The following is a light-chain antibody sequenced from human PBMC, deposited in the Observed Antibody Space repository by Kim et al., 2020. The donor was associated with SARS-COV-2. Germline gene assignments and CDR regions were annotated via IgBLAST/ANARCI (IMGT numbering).Light chain of an antibody. CDR2: GTS. CDR3: QQSDNTRT. CDR1: RSISGY. V-gene: IGKV1-39*01. J-gene: IGKJ1*01. Sequence: QMTQSPSSLSASVGDRVTITCRASRSISGYLSWFQQKPGKAPNLLIYGTSTLQTGVPSRFSGSGSGTEFTLTISSLQPEDFATYFCQQSDNTRTFGQGTKVDIK.